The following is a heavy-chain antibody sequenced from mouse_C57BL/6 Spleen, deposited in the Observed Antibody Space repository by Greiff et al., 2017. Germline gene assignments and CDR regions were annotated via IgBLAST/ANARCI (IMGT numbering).Heavy chain of an antibody. CDR1: GFSLTSYA. CDR2: IWPGGGT. CDR3: ARNRDYGSSYNFDY. D-gene: IGHD1-1*01. J-gene: IGHJ2*01. V-gene: IGHV2-9-1*01. Sequence: VKLMESGPGLVAPSQSLSITCTVSGFSLTSYAISWVRQPPGQGLEWLGVIWPGGGTNYNSALKSRLSISTDNSKSKVFLKMNSLQTDDTARYYCARNRDYGSSYNFDYWGQGTTLTVSS.